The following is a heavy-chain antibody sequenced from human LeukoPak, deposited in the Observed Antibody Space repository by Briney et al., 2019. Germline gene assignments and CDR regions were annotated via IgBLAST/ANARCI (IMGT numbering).Heavy chain of an antibody. CDR2: IFYSGST. Sequence: SETLSLTCAVYGGSFGGYYWSWIRQPPGKGLEGIGNIFYSGSTYYSPSLKSRVTISLDTSRNQFSLKLNSVTAADTAVYYCAKSNGYGLVDIWGQGTMVTVSS. V-gene: IGHV4-34*12. D-gene: IGHD3-10*01. CDR3: AKSNGYGLVDI. CDR1: GGSFGGYY. J-gene: IGHJ3*02.